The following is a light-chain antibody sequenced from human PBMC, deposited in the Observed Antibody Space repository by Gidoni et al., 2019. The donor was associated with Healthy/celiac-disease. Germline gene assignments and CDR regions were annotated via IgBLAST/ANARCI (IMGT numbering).Light chain of an antibody. J-gene: IGKJ1*01. CDR2: AAS. V-gene: IGKV1-39*01. CDR3: QQSYSTPWT. CDR1: QSISSY. Sequence: DIKMTQSPSSLSASVGYRVTITCRASQSISSYLNWYQQKPGKAPKLLIYAASSLQSGVPSRFSGSGSGTDFTLTISSLQPEDFATYYCQQSYSTPWTFGQGTKVEIK.